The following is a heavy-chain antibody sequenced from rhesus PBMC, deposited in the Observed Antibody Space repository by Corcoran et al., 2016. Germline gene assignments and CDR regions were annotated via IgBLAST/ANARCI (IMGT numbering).Heavy chain of an antibody. J-gene: IGHJ4*01. Sequence: QVQLQESGPGLVKPSETLSLTCAVSGGSISDDYYWSWIRQPPGKGLEWIGYIYGSGGGTNYNPSLKNLVTISIDTSKNQFSLKLSSVTAADTAVYYCARLPYYSNYFDYWGQGVLVTVSS. CDR2: IYGSGGGT. V-gene: IGHV4-106*01. CDR1: GGSISDDYY. D-gene: IGHD3-9*01. CDR3: ARLPYYSNYFDY.